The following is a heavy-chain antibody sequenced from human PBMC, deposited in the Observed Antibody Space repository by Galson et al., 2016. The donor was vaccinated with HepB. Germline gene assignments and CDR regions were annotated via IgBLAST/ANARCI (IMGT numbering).Heavy chain of an antibody. V-gene: IGHV2-5*02. D-gene: IGHD1-26*01. CDR3: VHRVQRGSYFPD. J-gene: IGHJ4*02. Sequence: PALVKPTQTLTLTCTFSGFSLRNNGEGVGWIRQPPGKALEWLAIIFWDGYKRYSPSLKSRLAIMKDTSRNLVVLTMTNVDPVDTATYYCVHRVQRGSYFPDWGQGTLVTVSS. CDR2: IFWDGYK. CDR1: GFSLRNNGEG.